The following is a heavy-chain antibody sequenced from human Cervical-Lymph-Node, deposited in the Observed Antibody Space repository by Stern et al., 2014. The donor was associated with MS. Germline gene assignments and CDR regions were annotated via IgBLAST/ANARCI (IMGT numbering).Heavy chain of an antibody. CDR2: IWPDDSDT. CDR1: GYSFRSYW. Sequence: EVQLEESGAEVKKPGESLKISCKGSGYSFRSYWIGWVRQMPGKGLGWMGIIWPDDSDTRYNPSFQGQVTISADKSISTAFLQWSSLKASDTAKYYCVRRYTIGDEDESWGQGTLVVVSS. CDR3: VRRYTIGDEDES. J-gene: IGHJ5*02. D-gene: IGHD4-17*01. V-gene: IGHV5-51*03.